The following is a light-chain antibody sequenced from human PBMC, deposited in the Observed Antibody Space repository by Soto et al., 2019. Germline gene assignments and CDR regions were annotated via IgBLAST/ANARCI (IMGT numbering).Light chain of an antibody. V-gene: IGKV3-15*01. CDR1: QSVSSN. CDR2: GAS. J-gene: IGKJ2*02. CDR3: QQYVNWPPKCT. Sequence: EIVMTQSPATLSLSPGERATLSCRASQSVSSNLAWYQQIPGQAPRLLIYGASTRATGVPARFSGSGSGTEYYLTISSLQSEDFAVYYCQQYVNWPPKCTFGQGTKLEIK.